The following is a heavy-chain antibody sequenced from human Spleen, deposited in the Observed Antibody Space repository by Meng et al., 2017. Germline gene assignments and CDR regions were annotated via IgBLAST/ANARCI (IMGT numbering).Heavy chain of an antibody. V-gene: IGHV4-34*01. CDR3: ARQGDAAMATFDY. D-gene: IGHD5-18*01. J-gene: IGHJ4*02. CDR2: INHTGGT. CDR1: GGTFSDYY. Sequence: QVQLQQWGAGLLKPSETLSLTCAVYGGTFSDYYWSWIRQPPGKGLEWIGEINHTGGTKYTPSLESRVTMSIDTSKNQFSLKLSSVTAADTAIYYCARQGDAAMATFDYWGQGTLVTVSS.